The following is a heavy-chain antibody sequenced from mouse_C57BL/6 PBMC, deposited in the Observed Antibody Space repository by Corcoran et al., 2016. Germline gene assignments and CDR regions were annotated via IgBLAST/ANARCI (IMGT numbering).Heavy chain of an antibody. J-gene: IGHJ4*01. CDR3: AKGYSNYVEDAMDY. V-gene: IGHV9-3*01. CDR2: INTYSGVP. CDR1: GYTFTTYG. D-gene: IGHD2-5*01. Sequence: QIELVQSGPEQKKPGETVKISCKASGYTFTTYGMSWVKQAPGKGLKWMGWINTYSGVPTYADDFKGRFAFSLETSASTAYLQINNLKNEDTATYFCAKGYSNYVEDAMDYWGQGTSVTVSS.